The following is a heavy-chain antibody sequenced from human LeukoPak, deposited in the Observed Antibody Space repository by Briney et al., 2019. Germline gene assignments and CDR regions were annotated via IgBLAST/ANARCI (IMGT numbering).Heavy chain of an antibody. Sequence: GGSLRLSCAASGFTFSSYSMNWVRQAPGKGLEWVSSISSSSSYIYYADSVKGRFTISRDNAKNSLYLQMNSLRAEDTAVYYCARVSSMVRGVISGYSFDYWGQGTLVTVSS. D-gene: IGHD3-10*01. J-gene: IGHJ4*02. CDR2: ISSSSSYI. CDR1: GFTFSSYS. CDR3: ARVSSMVRGVISGYSFDY. V-gene: IGHV3-21*01.